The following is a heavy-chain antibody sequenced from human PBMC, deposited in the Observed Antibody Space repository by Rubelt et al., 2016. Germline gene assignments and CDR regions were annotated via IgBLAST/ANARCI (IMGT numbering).Heavy chain of an antibody. CDR1: GGSISSSSYY. J-gene: IGHJ6*02. D-gene: IGHD5-18*01. Sequence: QLQLQESGPGLVKPSETLSLTCTVSGGSISSSSYYWGWIRQPPGKGLEWIGSIYYSGSTYYNPSLKSRVTISVDTSKNQFSLRLSSVTAADTAVYYCARYSYGLEGMDVWGQGTTVTVSS. CDR2: IYYSGST. V-gene: IGHV4-39*01. CDR3: ARYSYGLEGMDV.